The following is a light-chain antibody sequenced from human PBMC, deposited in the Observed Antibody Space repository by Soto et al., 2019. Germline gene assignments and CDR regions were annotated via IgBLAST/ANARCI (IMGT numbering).Light chain of an antibody. Sequence: QSALTHPASVSRSPGQEITISCTGTSSDFGSYNLVSWYQQHPGKDPKLMIYEGTKRPSGVSNRFSGSKSANTASLTISGLQTEDEADYYCCSYAGTNTFVFGTGTKVTVL. V-gene: IGLV2-23*01. CDR3: CSYAGTNTFV. J-gene: IGLJ1*01. CDR1: SSDFGSYNL. CDR2: EGT.